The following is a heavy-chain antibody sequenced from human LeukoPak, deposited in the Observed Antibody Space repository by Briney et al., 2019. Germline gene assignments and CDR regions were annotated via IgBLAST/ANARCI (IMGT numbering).Heavy chain of an antibody. Sequence: GGSLRLSCAASGFTFSFYNMNWVRQAPGKGLEWVSYISRNSITTYYADSVKGRFTISRDNAKNSLYLQMNSLRDEDTAVYFCARDLLDYWGQGTLVTVSS. J-gene: IGHJ4*02. CDR1: GFTFSFYN. CDR3: ARDLLDY. CDR2: ISRNSITT. V-gene: IGHV3-48*02.